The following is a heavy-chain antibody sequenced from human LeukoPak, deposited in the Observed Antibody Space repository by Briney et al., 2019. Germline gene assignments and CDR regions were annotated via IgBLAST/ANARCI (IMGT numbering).Heavy chain of an antibody. CDR3: ARRGVAARYFDY. D-gene: IGHD6-6*01. J-gene: IGHJ4*02. CDR1: GGSISSYY. V-gene: IGHV4-59*08. Sequence: SETLSLTCTVSGGSISSYYWSWIRQPPGKGLEWIGYIYYSGSTNCNPSLKSRVTIPVDTSKNQFSLKVSSVTAADTAVYYCARRGVAARYFDYWGQGTLVT. CDR2: IYYSGST.